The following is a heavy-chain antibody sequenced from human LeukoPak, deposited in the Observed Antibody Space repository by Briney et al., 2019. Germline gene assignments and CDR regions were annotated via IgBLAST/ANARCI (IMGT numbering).Heavy chain of an antibody. J-gene: IGHJ4*02. CDR2: IFPSGGEI. Sequence: GGSLRLSCAASGFTFSTFAMIWVRQPPGKGLEWVSSIFPSGGEIHYADSVRGRFTISRDNSKSILSLQINSLRAEDTAIYYCATYRQVLLPFESWGQGTLVTVSS. V-gene: IGHV3-23*01. CDR1: GFTFSTFA. CDR3: ATYRQVLLPFES. D-gene: IGHD5-18*01.